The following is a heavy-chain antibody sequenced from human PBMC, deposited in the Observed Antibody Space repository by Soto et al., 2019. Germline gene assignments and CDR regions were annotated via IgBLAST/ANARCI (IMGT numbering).Heavy chain of an antibody. Sequence: SQTLSLTCAISGDSVSSNSAAWNCIIHSPSRGLEWLGRTYYRSKWYNNYAVSVKSRITINPDTSKNQFSLQLNSVTPEDTAVYYCARGLYSSSWYNWFDPWGQGTLVTVSS. J-gene: IGHJ5*02. CDR2: TYYRSKWYN. D-gene: IGHD6-13*01. V-gene: IGHV6-1*01. CDR1: GDSVSSNSAA. CDR3: ARGLYSSSWYNWFDP.